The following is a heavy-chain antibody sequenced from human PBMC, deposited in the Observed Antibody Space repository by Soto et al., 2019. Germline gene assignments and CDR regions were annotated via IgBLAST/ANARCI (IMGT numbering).Heavy chain of an antibody. CDR2: ISVGGGRT. Sequence: GGSLRLSCAASGFTFNSYDMTWVRQAPGKGLEWVSTISVGGGRTYYADSVKGRFTASRDDSKNTLFLQMNSLRVDDTAVYYCAKTHPYYCDYWGLGTLVTVSS. D-gene: IGHD3-16*01. CDR3: AKTHPYYCDY. J-gene: IGHJ4*02. V-gene: IGHV3-23*01. CDR1: GFTFNSYD.